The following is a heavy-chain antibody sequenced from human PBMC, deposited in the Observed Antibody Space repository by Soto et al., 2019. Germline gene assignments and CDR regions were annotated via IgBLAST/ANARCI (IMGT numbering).Heavy chain of an antibody. CDR3: ARDHGGSFIMSYYGMDV. D-gene: IGHD4-17*01. CDR2: IIPIFGTA. J-gene: IGHJ6*02. V-gene: IGHV1-69*13. CDR1: GGTFSSYA. Sequence: SVKVSCKASGGTFSSYAISWVRQAPGQGLEWMGGIIPIFGTANYAQKFQGRVTITADESTSTAYMELSSLRSEDTAVYYCARDHGGSFIMSYYGMDVWGQGTTVTVSS.